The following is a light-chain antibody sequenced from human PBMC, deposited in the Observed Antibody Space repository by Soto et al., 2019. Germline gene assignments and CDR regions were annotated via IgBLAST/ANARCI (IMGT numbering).Light chain of an antibody. CDR3: QQVNSFPFT. J-gene: IGKJ4*01. CDR2: ATS. CDR1: QGIGTA. V-gene: IGKV1-9*01. Sequence: DIQMTQSPSALSASIRDRVTITCRASQGIGTALAWYQQKPGKPPKLLIFATSTLQSGVPSRFSGSGAGTDFTLTISNLQPEDFATFYCQQVNSFPFTFGGGTKVDIK.